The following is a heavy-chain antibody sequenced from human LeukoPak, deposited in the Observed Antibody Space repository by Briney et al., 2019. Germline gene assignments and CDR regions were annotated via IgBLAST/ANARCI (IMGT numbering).Heavy chain of an antibody. CDR1: GGSFSDYF. D-gene: IGHD2-15*01. V-gene: IGHV4-34*01. CDR3: ARGRVRSGGIRGSIYGMDV. CDR2: ISHSGST. J-gene: IGHJ6*02. Sequence: SETLSLTCAVYGGSFSDYFWSWIRQPPGKGLEWIGEISHSGSTTYNPSLRSRVTISGDTSKKQFSLKLSSVTAADTAVYYCARGRVRSGGIRGSIYGMDVWGQGTTVTVSS.